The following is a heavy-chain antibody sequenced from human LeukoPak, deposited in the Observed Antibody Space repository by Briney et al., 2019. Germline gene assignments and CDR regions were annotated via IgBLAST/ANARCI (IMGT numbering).Heavy chain of an antibody. J-gene: IGHJ4*02. CDR1: GGTFSSYA. CDR3: ARDRGYSYGRFDY. D-gene: IGHD5-18*01. Sequence: ASVKVSCKASGGTFSSYAISWVRQAPGQGLEWMGGIIPIFGTANYAQKFQGRVTITTDESTSTAYMELSSLRSEDTAVYYCARDRGYSYGRFDYWGQGTLVTVSS. V-gene: IGHV1-69*05. CDR2: IIPIFGTA.